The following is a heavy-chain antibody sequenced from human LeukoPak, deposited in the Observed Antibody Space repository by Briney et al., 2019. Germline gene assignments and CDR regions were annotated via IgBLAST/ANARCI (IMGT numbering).Heavy chain of an antibody. CDR1: GYSFTSYW. J-gene: IGHJ4*02. D-gene: IGHD3-10*01. CDR3: ARHDPGDEALDY. V-gene: IGHV5-10-1*01. Sequence: GEYLRISCKGSGYSFTSYWISWVRQMPGKGLEWMGRIDPSDSYTNYSPSFQGHVTISADKSISTAYLQWSSLKASDTAMYYCARHDPGDEALDYWGQGTLVTVSS. CDR2: IDPSDSYT.